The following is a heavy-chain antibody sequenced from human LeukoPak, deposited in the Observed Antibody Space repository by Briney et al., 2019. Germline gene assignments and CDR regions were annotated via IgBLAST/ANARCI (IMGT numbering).Heavy chain of an antibody. CDR3: AKEEPTGHLPF. CDR1: GFTFSSYG. CDR2: ISYDGSNK. D-gene: IGHD1-1*01. V-gene: IGHV3-30*18. Sequence: PGRSLRLSCAASGFTFSSYGMHWVRQAPGKGLEWVAVISYDGSNKYYADSVKGRFTISRDNFKNTLYLQMNSLRAEDTAVYYCAKEEPTGHLPFWGQGTLVTVSS. J-gene: IGHJ4*02.